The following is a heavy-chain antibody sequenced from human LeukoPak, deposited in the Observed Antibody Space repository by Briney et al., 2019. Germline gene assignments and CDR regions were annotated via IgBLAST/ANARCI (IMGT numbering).Heavy chain of an antibody. CDR2: IIPILGVE. V-gene: IGHV1-69*04. J-gene: IGHJ6*03. Sequence: SVKVSCKTPGGTFSSHALNWVRQAPGQGLEWVGRIIPILGVENYAQKFQGRATITADKSTSTVYMELSSLTSEDTAVYYCARDRKAYYMDVWGKGTTVTVSS. CDR1: GGTFSSHA. CDR3: ARDRKAYYMDV.